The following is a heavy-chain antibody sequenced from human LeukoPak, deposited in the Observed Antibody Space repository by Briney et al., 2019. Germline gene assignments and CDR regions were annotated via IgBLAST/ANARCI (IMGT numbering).Heavy chain of an antibody. J-gene: IGHJ4*02. CDR2: IYIDGSNT. CDR1: GFTFSTYW. Sequence: GGSLRLSCAASGFTFSTYWMHWVRQAPGKGLVWVSRIYIDGSNTAYADSVKGRFTISRDNAKNTLYLQMNSLRAEDTAVYYCARGPPPWDYWGQGTLVTVSS. CDR3: ARGPPPWDY. V-gene: IGHV3-74*01.